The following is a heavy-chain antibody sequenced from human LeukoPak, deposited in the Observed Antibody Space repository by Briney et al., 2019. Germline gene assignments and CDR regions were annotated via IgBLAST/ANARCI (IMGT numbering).Heavy chain of an antibody. V-gene: IGHV3-21*01. J-gene: IGHJ4*02. CDR1: GFTFANYA. CDR3: AGERGVGEFY. CDR2: ISSSSSSI. D-gene: IGHD3-10*01. Sequence: GGSLRLSCAASGFTFANYAMNWVRQAPGKGLEWVSSISSSSSSIYYADSVKGRFSISRDNAKNSLYLQMNSLSAEDTAVYYCAGERGVGEFYWGQGTLVTVSS.